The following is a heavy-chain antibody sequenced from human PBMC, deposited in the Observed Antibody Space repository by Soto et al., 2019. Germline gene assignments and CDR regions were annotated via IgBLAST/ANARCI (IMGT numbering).Heavy chain of an antibody. V-gene: IGHV3-33*01. J-gene: IGHJ3*01. CDR1: EFPLDTYG. CDR3: ARDWGACTPGECYSHGFDL. D-gene: IGHD2-21*01. Sequence: QEQLVESGGGMVQPGGSLSLSWAVSEFPLDTYGLHWVRQPAGKGLEWVAVSWHEGRNLDYADSVRGRFTVFRDDSKNTLFLEMNGLRGDDTAVYYCARDWGACTPGECYSHGFDLWGQGTLVTVSS. CDR2: SWHEGRNL.